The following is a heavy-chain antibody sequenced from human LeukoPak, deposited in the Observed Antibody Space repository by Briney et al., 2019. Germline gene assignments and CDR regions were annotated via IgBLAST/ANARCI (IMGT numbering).Heavy chain of an antibody. Sequence: SVKVSCKASGGTXSSYGITWVRQAPGQGLEWMGGIIPIFGTANSAQRFQGRVTLTADESTSTAYMDLSSLRSEDTAMYYCAKVGLPYYYFDYWGQGTLVTVSS. CDR1: GGTXSSYG. J-gene: IGHJ4*02. CDR2: IIPIFGTA. V-gene: IGHV1-69*13. CDR3: AKVGLPYYYFDY. D-gene: IGHD3-16*01.